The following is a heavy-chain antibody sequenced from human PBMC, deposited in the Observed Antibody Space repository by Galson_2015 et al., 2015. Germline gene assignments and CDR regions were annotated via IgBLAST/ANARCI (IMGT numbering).Heavy chain of an antibody. D-gene: IGHD5-12*01. CDR1: GFTFDDYA. CDR3: AKDRGYDSHHYYYGLDV. Sequence: SLRLSCAASGFTFDDYAMHWVRQAPGKGLEWVSGISWNGGRLDHADSVKGRFTISRDNAKNSLYLQMNSLRAEDTALYYCAKDRGYDSHHYYYGLDVWGQGTTVTVS. V-gene: IGHV3-9*01. J-gene: IGHJ6*02. CDR2: ISWNGGRL.